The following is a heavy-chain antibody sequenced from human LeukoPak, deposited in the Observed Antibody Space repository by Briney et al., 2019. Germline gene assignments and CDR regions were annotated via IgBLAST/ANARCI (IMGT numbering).Heavy chain of an antibody. V-gene: IGHV3-30-3*01. CDR2: ISSDGSNK. Sequence: PGGSLRLSCAASGFTFSTYALHWVRQAPGKGLEWVALISSDGSNKYYADSVKGRFTISRDNPKNSLYLQMNSLRTEDTAVYYCARAKEGFSGYDYLFDYWGQGTLVTVSS. J-gene: IGHJ4*02. CDR3: ARAKEGFSGYDYLFDY. CDR1: GFTFSTYA. D-gene: IGHD5-12*01.